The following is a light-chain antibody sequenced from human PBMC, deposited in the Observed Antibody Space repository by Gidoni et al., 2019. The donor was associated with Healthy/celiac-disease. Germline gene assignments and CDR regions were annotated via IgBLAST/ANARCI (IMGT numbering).Light chain of an antibody. CDR3: QQYNSYSWT. Sequence: DIQMTPSPSTLSASVGDRVTITCRASQSISRWLASYQQKPGKAPKLLIYDASSLESGVPSRFSGSGAGTEFTLTISSLQPDDFATYYCQQYNSYSWTFGQGTKVEIK. V-gene: IGKV1-5*01. CDR1: QSISRW. CDR2: DAS. J-gene: IGKJ1*01.